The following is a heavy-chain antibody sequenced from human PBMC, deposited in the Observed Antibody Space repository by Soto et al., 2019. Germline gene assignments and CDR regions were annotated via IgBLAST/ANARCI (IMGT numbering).Heavy chain of an antibody. D-gene: IGHD2-8*01. V-gene: IGHV1-46*01. CDR3: ARALRNGYFYGMDI. Sequence: ASVKVSCKASGYAFSNNFMHWVRQAPAQGLEWMGVINPTTGLTSNAQKFQGRITMTSDTSSSTAYLELSSLRSEDTAVYYCARALRNGYFYGMDIWGQGTTVTVSS. CDR2: INPTTGLT. CDR1: GYAFSNNF. J-gene: IGHJ6*02.